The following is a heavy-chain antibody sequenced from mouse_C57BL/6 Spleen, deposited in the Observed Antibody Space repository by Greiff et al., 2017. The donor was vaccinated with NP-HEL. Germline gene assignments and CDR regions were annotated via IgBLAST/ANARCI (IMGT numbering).Heavy chain of an antibody. J-gene: IGHJ2*01. CDR1: GHSITSGYY. CDR3: AGRGDSGNYVNYFDY. D-gene: IGHD2-1*01. CDR2: ISYYGSN. Sequence: EVQPQESGPGLVKPFQSLSLTRSVTGHSITSGYYWNWIRQLPGNKLEWMGYISYYGSNNYNPSLKNRITVTRDTSNDQFVMKLDSVTTEDTATYYCAGRGDSGNYVNYFDYWGQGTTLTVSS. V-gene: IGHV3-6*01.